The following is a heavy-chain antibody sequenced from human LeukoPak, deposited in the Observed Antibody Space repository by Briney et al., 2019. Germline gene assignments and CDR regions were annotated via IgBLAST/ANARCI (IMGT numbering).Heavy chain of an antibody. D-gene: IGHD3-16*02. Sequence: ASVKVSCKASGYSFTSYYMHWVRQAPGQGLEWMGIINPSEGSTSYAQKFQDRVTMTRDTSTSTVFMELSSLRSEDTAVYYCARGKYYVWGSYRQPPPDDWGQGTLVTVSS. CDR3: ARGKYYVWGSYRQPPPDD. V-gene: IGHV1-46*01. J-gene: IGHJ4*02. CDR1: GYSFTSYY. CDR2: INPSEGST.